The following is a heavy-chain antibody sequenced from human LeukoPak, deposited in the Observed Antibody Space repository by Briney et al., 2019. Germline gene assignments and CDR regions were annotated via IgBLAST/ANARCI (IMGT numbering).Heavy chain of an antibody. V-gene: IGHV4-34*01. CDR3: TGEPCGDAWGLSPRGSFDY. CDR1: GGSISSYY. CDR2: INHSGST. J-gene: IGHJ4*02. D-gene: IGHD3-16*02. Sequence: NTSETLSLTCTVSGGSISSYYWSWIRQPPGKGLEWIGEINHSGSTNYNPSLKSRVTISVDTSKNQFSLKLSSVTAADTAVYYCTGEPCGDAWGLSPRGSFDYWGQGTLVTVSS.